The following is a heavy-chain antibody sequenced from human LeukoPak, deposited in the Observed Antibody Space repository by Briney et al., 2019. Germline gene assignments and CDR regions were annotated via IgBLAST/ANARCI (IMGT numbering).Heavy chain of an antibody. Sequence: GGSLRLSCAASGFTFSSYGMHWVRQAPGKGLESVAVIWYDGSNKYYADSVKGRFTISRDNSKNTLYLQMNSLRAEDTAVYYCARKAAGPKYYFDYWGQGTLVTVSS. CDR2: IWYDGSNK. V-gene: IGHV3-33*01. J-gene: IGHJ4*02. D-gene: IGHD6-13*01. CDR1: GFTFSSYG. CDR3: ARKAAGPKYYFDY.